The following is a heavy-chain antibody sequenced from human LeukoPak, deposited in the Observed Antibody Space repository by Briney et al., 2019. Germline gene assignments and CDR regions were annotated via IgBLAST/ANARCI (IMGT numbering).Heavy chain of an antibody. CDR1: GFTFSNYW. J-gene: IGHJ4*02. CDR3: ARDFRFLEDY. V-gene: IGHV3-74*01. D-gene: IGHD3-3*01. Sequence: PGGSLRLSCAASGFTFSNYWMHWVRQVPGKGLVWVSRINDDGSATFYADSVRGRFTISRDNAKNSLYLQMNSLRAEDTAVYYCARDFRFLEDYWGQGTLVTVSS. CDR2: INDDGSAT.